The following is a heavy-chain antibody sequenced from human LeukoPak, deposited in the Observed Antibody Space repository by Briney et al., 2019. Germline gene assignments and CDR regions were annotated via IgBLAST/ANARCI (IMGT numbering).Heavy chain of an antibody. CDR1: GYTFTGYY. V-gene: IGHV1-2*04. CDR3: ARDRPTYDSSGYYSYGFDY. Sequence: GASVKVSCKASGYTFTGYYMHWVRQAPGQRLEWMGWINPNSGGTNYAQKFQGWVTMTRDTSISTAYTELSRLRSDDTAVYYCARDRPTYDSSGYYSYGFDYWGQGTLVTVSS. D-gene: IGHD3-22*01. CDR2: INPNSGGT. J-gene: IGHJ4*02.